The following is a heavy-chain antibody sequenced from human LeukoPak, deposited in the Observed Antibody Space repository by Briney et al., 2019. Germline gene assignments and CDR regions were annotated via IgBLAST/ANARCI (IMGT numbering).Heavy chain of an antibody. CDR2: IYYSGST. J-gene: IGHJ4*02. Sequence: SETLSLTCTVSGGSISSSSYYWGWIRQPPGKGLEWIGSIYYSGSTNYNPSLKSRVTISVDTSKNQFSLKLSSVTAADTAVYYCARDSTKYSPPDYWGQGTLVTVSS. D-gene: IGHD2-21*01. V-gene: IGHV4-39*07. CDR3: ARDSTKYSPPDY. CDR1: GGSISSSSYY.